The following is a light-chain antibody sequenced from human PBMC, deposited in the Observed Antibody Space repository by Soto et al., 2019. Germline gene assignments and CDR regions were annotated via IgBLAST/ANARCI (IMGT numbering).Light chain of an antibody. J-gene: IGKJ1*01. Sequence: EIVLTQSPGTLSLSPGERATLSCWASQSVSSSSLAWYQQMPGQAPRLLIYGASARATGIPDRFSGSGSGTDFTLTISRLAPVDFAVYYCHHYGNSLWTFGQGTKVEIK. CDR1: QSVSSSS. CDR2: GAS. CDR3: HHYGNSLWT. V-gene: IGKV3-20*01.